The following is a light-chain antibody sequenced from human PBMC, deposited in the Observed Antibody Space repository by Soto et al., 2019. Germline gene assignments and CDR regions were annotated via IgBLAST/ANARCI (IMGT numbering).Light chain of an antibody. CDR2: EVT. J-gene: IGLJ3*02. Sequence: QSVLTQPRSVSGSPGQSVTISCTGTSSDVGGYQFVSWYQQYPGKAPKVMIYEVTKRPSGVPDRFSGSKSGNTASLTVSGLQADDEADYYCASHAGSSHAWVFGGGTKLT. CDR1: SSDVGGYQF. CDR3: ASHAGSSHAWV. V-gene: IGLV2-11*01.